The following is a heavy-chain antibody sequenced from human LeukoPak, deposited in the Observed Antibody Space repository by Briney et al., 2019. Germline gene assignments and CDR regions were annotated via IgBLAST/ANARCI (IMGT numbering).Heavy chain of an antibody. CDR1: GFTFSNAW. CDR3: ATDAGHGFSF. CDR2: IYSDGSDT. Sequence: GGSLRLSCAASGFTFSNAWMHWLRQAPGKGLVWVSRIYSDGSDTTYADSVKGRFIISRDNAKNTLYLQMNSLRGDDTAVYYCATDAGHGFSFWGQGTMVTVSS. J-gene: IGHJ3*01. V-gene: IGHV3-74*03. D-gene: IGHD3/OR15-3a*01.